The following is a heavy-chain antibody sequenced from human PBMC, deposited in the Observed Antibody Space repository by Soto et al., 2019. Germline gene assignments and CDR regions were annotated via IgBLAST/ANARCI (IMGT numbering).Heavy chain of an antibody. Sequence: SETLSLTCTVSGGSVSSGSYYWSWIRQPPGKGLEWIGYIYYSGSTNYNPSLKSRVTISVDTSKNQFSLKLSSVTAADTAVYYCARYHQGSIAARLFDYWGQGTLVTVSS. CDR1: GGSVSSGSYY. CDR2: IYYSGST. CDR3: ARYHQGSIAARLFDY. D-gene: IGHD6-6*01. J-gene: IGHJ4*02. V-gene: IGHV4-61*01.